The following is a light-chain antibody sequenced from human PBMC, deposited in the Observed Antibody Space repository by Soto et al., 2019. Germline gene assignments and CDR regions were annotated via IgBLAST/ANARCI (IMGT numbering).Light chain of an antibody. CDR2: ESS. J-gene: IGKJ1*01. CDR3: QQYKSNSPWT. V-gene: IGKV1-5*03. Sequence: DIQMTQSPSTLSASVGDRVTITCRASQSISSWLAWYQQKPGKAPKLLIYESSILEGGVPSRLSGSGSGAEFALTISSLQPDDSATYFCQQYKSNSPWTFGQGTKVEI. CDR1: QSISSW.